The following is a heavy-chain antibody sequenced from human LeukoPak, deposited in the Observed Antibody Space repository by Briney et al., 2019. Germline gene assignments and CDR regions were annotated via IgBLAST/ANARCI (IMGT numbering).Heavy chain of an antibody. CDR1: GFTFRSYW. CDR3: TRGSGSYSSDAFDI. V-gene: IGHV3-74*01. Sequence: GGSLRLSCAASGFTFRSYWMHWVRQTPGKGLVWVSRINGDGSNTTYADSVKGRFTTSRDTAKNTLYLQMVSLRADDTAVYYCTRGSGSYSSDAFDIWGQGTMVTVSS. CDR2: INGDGSNT. J-gene: IGHJ3*02. D-gene: IGHD3-10*01.